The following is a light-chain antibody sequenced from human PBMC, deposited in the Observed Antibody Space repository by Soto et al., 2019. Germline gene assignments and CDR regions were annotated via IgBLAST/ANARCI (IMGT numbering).Light chain of an antibody. CDR3: QQANNFPLT. CDR1: QGISYW. J-gene: IGKJ4*01. V-gene: IGKV1-12*01. CDR2: AAS. Sequence: DIQMTQSPSSVSASVGDRVTITCRASQGISYWLAWYQQKPGKAPKLLIYAASSLQSGVPSRFSSSRAGTHFTLTINRLQPEDFATYYCQQANNFPLTFGGGTKVEIK.